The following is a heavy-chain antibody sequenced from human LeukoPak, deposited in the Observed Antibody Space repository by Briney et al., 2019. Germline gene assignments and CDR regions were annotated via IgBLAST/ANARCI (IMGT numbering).Heavy chain of an antibody. V-gene: IGHV3-11*01. CDR3: ARFILGVTTNWFDP. CDR2: ISCSGSTI. Sequence: GGSLRLSCAASGFTFSDYYMSWIRQAPGKGLEWVSYISCSGSTIYYADSVKGRFTISRDNAKNSLYLQMNSLRAEDTAVYYCARFILGVTTNWFDPWGQGTLVTVSP. CDR1: GFTFSDYY. J-gene: IGHJ5*02. D-gene: IGHD4-17*01.